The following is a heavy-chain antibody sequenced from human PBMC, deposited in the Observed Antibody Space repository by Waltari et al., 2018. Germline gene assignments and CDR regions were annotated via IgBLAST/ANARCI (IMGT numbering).Heavy chain of an antibody. V-gene: IGHV1-46*01. CDR3: ARSSLGSSGLYYFDY. CDR1: GYPFTSYT. Sequence: QVQLVQSGAEVKKPGASVQVSCKASGYPFTSYTMHWVLQPPGQGLEWTGIINPSGGSTSYAQKFQGRVTMTRDTSTSTVYMELSSLRSEDTAVYYCARSSLGSSGLYYFDYWGQGTLVTVSS. J-gene: IGHJ4*02. CDR2: INPSGGST. D-gene: IGHD6-6*01.